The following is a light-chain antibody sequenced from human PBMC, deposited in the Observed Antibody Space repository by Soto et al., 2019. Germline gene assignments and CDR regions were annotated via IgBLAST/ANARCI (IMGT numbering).Light chain of an antibody. CDR2: GAS. V-gene: IGKV4-1*01. Sequence: DIVMTQSPDSLAVSLGERATISCKSSQTVLYSSNNKNYLAWYQQKPGLAPRLLIYGASSRATGIPDRFSGSGSGTDFTLTISRLEPEDFAVYYCQQYGSSPITFGQGTRLEIK. CDR3: QQYGSSPIT. J-gene: IGKJ5*01. CDR1: QTVLYSSNNKNY.